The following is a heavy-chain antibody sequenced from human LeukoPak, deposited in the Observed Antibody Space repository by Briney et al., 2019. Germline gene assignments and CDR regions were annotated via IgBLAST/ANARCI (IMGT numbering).Heavy chain of an antibody. J-gene: IGHJ6*02. CDR3: VRDSRYGSGWFEDGLDF. Sequence: GSLRLSCAASGFTFSSYAMSWVRQAPGKGLEWIGEINHSGSTNYNPSLKSRVTISVDTSKNQFSLKLSSVTAADTAVYYCVRDSRYGSGWFEDGLDFWGQGTTVTVSS. D-gene: IGHD6-13*01. CDR1: GFTFSSYA. V-gene: IGHV4-34*01. CDR2: INHSGST.